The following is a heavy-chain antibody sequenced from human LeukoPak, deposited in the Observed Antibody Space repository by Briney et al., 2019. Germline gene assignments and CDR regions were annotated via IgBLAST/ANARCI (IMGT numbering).Heavy chain of an antibody. J-gene: IGHJ6*03. Sequence: PGGSLRLSCAASGFTFSSYSMNWVRQAPGKGLEGVSYISSSSSTIYYADSVKGRFTISRDNAKNSLYLQMNSLRAEDTAVYYCAREIGRGAYDILTGYYTGNSGYMDVWGKGTTVTVSS. CDR1: GFTFSSYS. D-gene: IGHD3-9*01. CDR2: ISSSSSTI. CDR3: AREIGRGAYDILTGYYTGNSGYMDV. V-gene: IGHV3-48*04.